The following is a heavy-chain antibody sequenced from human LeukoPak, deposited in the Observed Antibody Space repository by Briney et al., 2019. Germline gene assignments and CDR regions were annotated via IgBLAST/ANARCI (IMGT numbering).Heavy chain of an antibody. J-gene: IGHJ4*02. CDR2: ISVYNGNT. Sequence: ASVKVSCKASGYTFSSYGISWVRQAPGQGLEWMGWISVYNGNTKYAQKFQGRATMTTDTFTSTAYMEVTSLRSDDTAVYYCARDQYDSVWDSHRPYFDYWGQGTLVTVSS. CDR1: GYTFSSYG. CDR3: ARDQYDSVWDSHRPYFDY. V-gene: IGHV1-18*01. D-gene: IGHD3-16*02.